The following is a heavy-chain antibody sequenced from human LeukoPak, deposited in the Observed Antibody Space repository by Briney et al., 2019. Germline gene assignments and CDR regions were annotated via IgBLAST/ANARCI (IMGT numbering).Heavy chain of an antibody. J-gene: IGHJ6*03. CDR1: GFTFSSYG. Sequence: GGSLRLSSAASGFTFSSYGMHWVRQAPGRGLEWVAFIRYDESNKYYADSVKGRFTISRDNSKNTLYVQMKSLRSEDTAVYYCAKGMDTAMVAYYYYYMDVWGKGTTVTISS. V-gene: IGHV3-30*02. D-gene: IGHD5-18*01. CDR3: AKGMDTAMVAYYYYYMDV. CDR2: IRYDESNK.